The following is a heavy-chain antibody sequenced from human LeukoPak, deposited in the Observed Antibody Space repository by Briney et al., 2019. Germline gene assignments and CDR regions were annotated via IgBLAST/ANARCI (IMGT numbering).Heavy chain of an antibody. CDR1: GFTFSTYS. J-gene: IGHJ4*02. Sequence: GGSLRLSCAASGFTFSTYSMNWVRQAPGKGLEWISYITRSSNTIHYADSVKGRFTVSRDNAKNSLSLQMNSLRAEDTAVYYCARDFDYWGQGTLVTVSS. CDR3: ARDFDY. V-gene: IGHV3-48*04. CDR2: ITRSSNTI.